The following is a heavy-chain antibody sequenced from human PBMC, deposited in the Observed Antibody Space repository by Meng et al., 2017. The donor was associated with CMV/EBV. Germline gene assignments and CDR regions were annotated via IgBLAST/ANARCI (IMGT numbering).Heavy chain of an antibody. V-gene: IGHV1-18*01. CDR3: ATDILTHFDY. D-gene: IGHD3-9*01. J-gene: IGHJ4*02. Sequence: QVKLVQSGQEGKRPGASVKVACKASGNTFTSYGISWVRQAPGQGLEWMGWISAYNGNTNYAQKLQGRVTMTTDTSTSTAYMELRSLRSDDTAVYYCATDILTHFDYWGQGTLVTVSS. CDR1: GNTFTSYG. CDR2: ISAYNGNT.